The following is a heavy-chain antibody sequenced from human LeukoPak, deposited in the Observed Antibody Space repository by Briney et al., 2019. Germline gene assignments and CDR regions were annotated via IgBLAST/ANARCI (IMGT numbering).Heavy chain of an antibody. CDR1: GFTFSSYE. V-gene: IGHV3-48*03. CDR3: ARVLGIVGG. CDR2: ISSSGTSM. J-gene: IGHJ4*02. Sequence: GGSLRLSCAVSGFTFSSYEMNWVRQAPGKGLEWVSYISSSGTSMYYADSVKGRFTISRDNAKNSLYLQMNSLRAEDTAVYYCARVLGIVGGWGQGTLVTVSS. D-gene: IGHD1-26*01.